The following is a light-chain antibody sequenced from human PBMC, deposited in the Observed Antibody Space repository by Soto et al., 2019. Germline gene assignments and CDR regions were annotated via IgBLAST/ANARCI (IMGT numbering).Light chain of an antibody. CDR1: SSNVGSNT. V-gene: IGLV1-44*01. CDR3: TSFTSTNTGV. J-gene: IGLJ3*02. CDR2: NND. Sequence: QSVPTQPPPASGTPGQRVTISCSGSSSNVGSNTVSWYQRLPGTAPRLLIYNNDQRPSGVPDRFSGSKSGTSASLAFSGLQSEDEADYYCTSFTSTNTGVFGGGTKLTVL.